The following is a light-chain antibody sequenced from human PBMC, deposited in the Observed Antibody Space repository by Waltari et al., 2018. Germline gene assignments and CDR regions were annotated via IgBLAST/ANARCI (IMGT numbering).Light chain of an antibody. Sequence: EIVLTQSPGTLSLSPGERATLSCRASQSVSNNYLAWHQQRRGQAPRLLIYGASIRATCIPDKFSGSGSGTDFTLTISRLEPEDFAVYYCQDYSSSPYTFGQGTKLESK. CDR2: GAS. CDR1: QSVSNNY. V-gene: IGKV3-20*01. J-gene: IGKJ2*01. CDR3: QDYSSSPYT.